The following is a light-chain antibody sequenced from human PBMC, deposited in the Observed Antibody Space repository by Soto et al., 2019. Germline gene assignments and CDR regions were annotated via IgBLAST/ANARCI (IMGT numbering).Light chain of an antibody. CDR3: NSYTKSSTLNWV. CDR1: SSDVGGYNY. Sequence: QSALTQPASVSGSPGQSITISCIGTSSDVGGYNYVSWYQQHPGKAPKLMIYEVSNRPSGVSNRFSGSKSGNTASLTISVLQAEDEADYYCNSYTKSSTLNWVFGGGTKVTVL. J-gene: IGLJ3*02. V-gene: IGLV2-14*01. CDR2: EVS.